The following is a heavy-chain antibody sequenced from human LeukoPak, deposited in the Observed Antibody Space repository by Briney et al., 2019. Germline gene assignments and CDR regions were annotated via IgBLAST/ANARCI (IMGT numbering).Heavy chain of an antibody. CDR3: ARDVRDEYSSGWYPIGY. Sequence: GGSLRHSCAASGFSFSSYSMNWVRQAPGRGLEWVSSIISGGRYVYYADSVKGRFTVSRDNAKNSLYLQMNSLRAEDTAVYYCARDVRDEYSSGWYPIGYWGQGTLVTVSS. CDR2: IISGGRYV. J-gene: IGHJ4*02. V-gene: IGHV3-21*01. CDR1: GFSFSSYS. D-gene: IGHD6-19*01.